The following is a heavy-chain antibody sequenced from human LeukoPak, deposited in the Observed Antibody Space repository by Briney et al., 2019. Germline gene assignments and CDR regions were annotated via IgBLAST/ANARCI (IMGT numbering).Heavy chain of an antibody. D-gene: IGHD3-22*01. V-gene: IGHV1-18*04. J-gene: IGHJ4*02. CDR2: ISAYNGNT. CDR3: ARGFPPRRNYDSSGYYSYYFDY. Sequence: ASVKVSCKASGYTFTGYYMHWVRQAPGQGLEWMGWISAYNGNTKYAQKLQGRVTMTTDTSTSTAYMELRSLRSDDTAVYYCARGFPPRRNYDSSGYYSYYFDYWGQGTLVTVSA. CDR1: GYTFTGYY.